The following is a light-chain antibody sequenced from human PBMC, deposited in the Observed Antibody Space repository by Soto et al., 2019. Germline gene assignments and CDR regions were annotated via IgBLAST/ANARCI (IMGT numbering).Light chain of an antibody. J-gene: IGKJ1*01. CDR1: QSVSSY. Sequence: ELVLTQSPATLSLSPGERATLSCRASQSVSSYLAWYQQKPGQAPRLLIYNASKKATGIPARFSGSGTGTDFTLTISSLEPEDFAVYYCQQRSSWPTFGQGTKVEIK. CDR3: QQRSSWPT. V-gene: IGKV3-11*01. CDR2: NAS.